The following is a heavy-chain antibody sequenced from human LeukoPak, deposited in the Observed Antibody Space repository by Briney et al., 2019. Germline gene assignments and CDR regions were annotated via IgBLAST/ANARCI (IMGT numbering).Heavy chain of an antibody. D-gene: IGHD3-10*01. CDR3: ARGSRSDY. J-gene: IGHJ4*02. V-gene: IGHV1-2*06. CDR1: GFTFSGYY. CDR2: INPNSGGT. Sequence: ASVKVSCKASGFTFSGYYIHWERQAPGQGLEWMGRINPNSGGTDYAPKFQGRVTLTRDTSISTAYMDLSSLTFDDTAVYYCARGSRSDYWGQGTLVTVSS.